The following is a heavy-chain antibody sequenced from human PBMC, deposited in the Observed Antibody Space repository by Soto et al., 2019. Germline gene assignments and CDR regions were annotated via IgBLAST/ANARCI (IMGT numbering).Heavy chain of an antibody. D-gene: IGHD2-2*01. CDR3: AGLGDGDIVVVPAAILGYMDV. CDR1: GFTFSSYW. V-gene: IGHV3-7*01. CDR2: IKQDGSEK. J-gene: IGHJ6*03. Sequence: HPGGSLRLSCAASGFTFSSYWMSWVRQAPGKGLEWEANIKQDGSEKYYVDSVKGRFTISRDNAKNSLYLQMNSLRAEDTAVYYCAGLGDGDIVVVPAAILGYMDVWGKGTTVTVSS.